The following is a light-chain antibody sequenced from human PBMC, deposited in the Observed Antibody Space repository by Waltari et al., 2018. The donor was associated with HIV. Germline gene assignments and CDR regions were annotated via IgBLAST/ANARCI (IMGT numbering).Light chain of an antibody. CDR3: QKYSSYFST. J-gene: IGKJ1*01. CDR2: KAS. Sequence: DIQMTQSPSTLSASVGDRVPITCRASQSISNWLAWYQQKPGKAPKLLIYKASSLESGVPSRFSGSGSGTEFTLTISSLQPHDFATYYCQKYSSYFSTFGQGTKVEIK. V-gene: IGKV1-5*03. CDR1: QSISNW.